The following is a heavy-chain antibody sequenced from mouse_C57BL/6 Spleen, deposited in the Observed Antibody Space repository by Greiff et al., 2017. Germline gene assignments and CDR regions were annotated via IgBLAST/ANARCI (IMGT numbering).Heavy chain of an antibody. Sequence: VQLQQPGAELVKPGASVKLSCKASGYTFTSYWMHWVKQRPGQGLEWIGMIHPNSGSANYNEKFKSKATLTVDTSSSTAYMQLSSLTSEDSAVYYCARISTMVREFDYWGKGTTLTVSS. CDR1: GYTFTSYW. D-gene: IGHD2-2*01. CDR3: ARISTMVREFDY. CDR2: IHPNSGSA. V-gene: IGHV1-64*01. J-gene: IGHJ2*01.